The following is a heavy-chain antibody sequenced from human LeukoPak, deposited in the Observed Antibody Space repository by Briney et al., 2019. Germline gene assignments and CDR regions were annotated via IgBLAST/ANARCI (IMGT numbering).Heavy chain of an antibody. CDR1: GYTFTSYG. V-gene: IGHV1-18*01. CDR3: ARVVGESLELPLLNWFDP. J-gene: IGHJ5*02. CDR2: ISAYNGNT. D-gene: IGHD1-7*01. Sequence: ASVKVSCKASGYTFTSYGISWVRQAPGQGLEWMGWISAYNGNTNYAQKLQGRVTMTTDTSTSTAYMELRSLRSDDTAMYYCARVVGESLELPLLNWFDPWGQGTLVTVSS.